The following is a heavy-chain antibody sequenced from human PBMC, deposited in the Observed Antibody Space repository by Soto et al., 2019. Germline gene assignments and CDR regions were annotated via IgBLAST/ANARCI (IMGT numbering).Heavy chain of an antibody. CDR1: SDTFGTYD. V-gene: IGHV4-59*13. D-gene: IGHD3-3*01. CDR2: IYHNGGK. J-gene: IGHJ5*02. CDR3: GTDSTVRGRFDP. Sequence: SGSLSLTCAASSDTFGTYDWSWIRQPPGKGLEWIAYIYHNGGKKYNASLKSRATISLDTSKNQFSLTLNSAAAADSSVSYCGTDSTVRGRFDPWGQGILVTVSS.